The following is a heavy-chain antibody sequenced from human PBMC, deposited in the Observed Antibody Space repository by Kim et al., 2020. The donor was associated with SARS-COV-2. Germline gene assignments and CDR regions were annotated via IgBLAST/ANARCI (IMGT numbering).Heavy chain of an antibody. CDR3: ARDYGVAGTVDDAFDI. V-gene: IGHV3-11*01. Sequence: GGSLRLSCAASGFTFSDYYMSWIRQAPGKGLEWVSYISSSGSTIYYADSVKGRFTISRDNAKNSLYLQMNSLRAEDTAVYYCARDYGVAGTVDDAFDIWGQGTMVTVSS. D-gene: IGHD6-19*01. J-gene: IGHJ3*02. CDR2: ISSSGSTI. CDR1: GFTFSDYY.